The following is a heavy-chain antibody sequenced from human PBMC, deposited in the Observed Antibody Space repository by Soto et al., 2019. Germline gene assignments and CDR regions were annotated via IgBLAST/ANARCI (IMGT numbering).Heavy chain of an antibody. CDR1: GLTFSSYG. Sequence: EEQLVESGGGLVQPGGSLRLSCAACGLTFSSYGMTWVRQAPGKGLEWVANIREDGGEKNYVDSVKGRFTIARDNAKNSLYLQLNSLGVEHTAVYYCARAEALGADPWGQGTLVTVSS. V-gene: IGHV3-7*01. J-gene: IGHJ5*02. CDR2: IREDGGEK. CDR3: ARAEALGADP. D-gene: IGHD3-10*01.